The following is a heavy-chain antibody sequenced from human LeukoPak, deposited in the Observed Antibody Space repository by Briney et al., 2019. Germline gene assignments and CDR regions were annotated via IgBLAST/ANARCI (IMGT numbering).Heavy chain of an antibody. J-gene: IGHJ4*02. CDR2: INPNSGGT. V-gene: IGHV1-2*06. D-gene: IGHD6-19*01. Sequence: ASVKVSCKASGYTFTGYYMHWVRQAPGQGLEWMGRINPNSGGTNYAQKFQGRVTMTRDTSIGTAYMALSRLTSDDTAVYFCARDAVAEGAEYYFDYWGQGTLVTVSS. CDR3: ARDAVAEGAEYYFDY. CDR1: GYTFTGYY.